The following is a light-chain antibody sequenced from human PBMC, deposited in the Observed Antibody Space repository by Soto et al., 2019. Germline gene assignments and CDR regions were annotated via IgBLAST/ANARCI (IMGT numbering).Light chain of an antibody. J-gene: IGKJ1*01. V-gene: IGKV1-5*01. CDR1: QNISTS. Sequence: DIQLTQSPSTLSASVGDSVTITCRASQNISTSLAWYQHKPGKAPKLLMFDVSNLESGVPSRFRGSGSGTEFTLTIRSLHSDDFATYYCQQYDYSRTFGQGTKVDIK. CDR3: QQYDYSRT. CDR2: DVS.